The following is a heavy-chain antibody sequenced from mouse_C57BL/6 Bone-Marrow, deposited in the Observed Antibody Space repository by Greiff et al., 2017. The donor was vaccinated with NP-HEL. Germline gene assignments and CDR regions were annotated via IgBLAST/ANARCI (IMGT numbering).Heavy chain of an antibody. CDR2: IHPGSGST. Sequence: VQVVESGAELVKPGASVKMSCKASGYTFTSYWITWVKQRPGQGLEWIGDIHPGSGSTNYNEKFKSKATLTVDTSSSTAYMQLSSLTSEDSAVYYCARYLPYYGSLQFFDVWGTGTTVTVSS. J-gene: IGHJ1*03. D-gene: IGHD1-1*01. CDR1: GYTFTSYW. V-gene: IGHV1-55*01. CDR3: ARYLPYYGSLQFFDV.